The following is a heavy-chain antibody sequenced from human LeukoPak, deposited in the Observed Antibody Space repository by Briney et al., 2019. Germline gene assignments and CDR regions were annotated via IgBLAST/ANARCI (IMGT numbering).Heavy chain of an antibody. D-gene: IGHD3-10*01. J-gene: IGHJ4*02. CDR3: ATSASRGSGSYYRY. V-gene: IGHV3-21*01. CDR2: ISSSSSYI. CDR1: GFTFSSYS. Sequence: GGSLRLSCAASGFTFSSYSMNWVRQAPGKGLEWVSSISSSSSYIYYADSVKGRFTISRDNAKNSLYLQLNSLRAEDTAVYYCATSASRGSGSYYRYWGQGTLVTVSS.